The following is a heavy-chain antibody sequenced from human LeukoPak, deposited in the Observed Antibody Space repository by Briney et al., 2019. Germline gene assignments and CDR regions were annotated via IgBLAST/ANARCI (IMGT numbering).Heavy chain of an antibody. D-gene: IGHD2-15*01. CDR1: GFTVSSNY. CDR2: IYSGGST. Sequence: PGGSLRLSCAASGFTVSSNYMSWVRQAPGKGLEWVSVIYSGGSTYYADSVKGRFTISRDNSKDTIHLQMNSLRVEDAAIYYCVRGWSAPDHWGQGTLVTVSS. CDR3: VRGWSAPDH. V-gene: IGHV3-53*01. J-gene: IGHJ5*02.